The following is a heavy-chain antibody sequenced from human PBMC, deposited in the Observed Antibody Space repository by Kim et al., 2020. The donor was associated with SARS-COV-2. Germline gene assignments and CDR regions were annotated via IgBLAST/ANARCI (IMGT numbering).Heavy chain of an antibody. CDR1: GYTLTELS. J-gene: IGHJ3*02. Sequence: ASVKVSCKVSGYTLTELSMHWVRQAPGKGLEWMGGFDPEDGETIYAQKFQGRVTMTEDTSTDTAYMELSSLRSEDTAVYYCATGGYCSGGSCYADAFDIWGQGTMVTVSS. CDR3: ATGGYCSGGSCYADAFDI. V-gene: IGHV1-24*01. D-gene: IGHD2-15*01. CDR2: FDPEDGET.